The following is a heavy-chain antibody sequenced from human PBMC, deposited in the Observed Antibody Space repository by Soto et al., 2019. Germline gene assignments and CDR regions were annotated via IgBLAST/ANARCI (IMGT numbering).Heavy chain of an antibody. D-gene: IGHD3-22*01. CDR3: ARGTRPYYDSSGYRYYYYYGMDV. J-gene: IGHJ6*02. Sequence: GASVKVSCKASGGTFSSYAISWVRQAPGQGLEWMGGIIPIFGAANYAQKFQGRVTITADKSTSTAYMELSSLRSEDTAVYYCARGTRPYYDSSGYRYYYYYGMDVWGQGTTVTV. CDR1: GGTFSSYA. V-gene: IGHV1-69*06. CDR2: IIPIFGAA.